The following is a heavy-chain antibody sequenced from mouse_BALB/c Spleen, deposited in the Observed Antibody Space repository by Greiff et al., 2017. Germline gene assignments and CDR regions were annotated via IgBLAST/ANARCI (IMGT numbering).Heavy chain of an antibody. D-gene: IGHD4-1*01. CDR2: ISSGSSTI. V-gene: IGHV5-17*02. J-gene: IGHJ1*01. CDR3: ARYNWDWYFDV. Sequence: EVQRVESGGGLVQPGGSRKLSCAASGFTFSSFGMHWVRQAPGKGLEWVAYISSGSSTIYYADTVKGRFTISRDNPKNTLFLQMTSLRSEDTAMYYCARYNWDWYFDVWGAGTTVTVSS. CDR1: GFTFSSFG.